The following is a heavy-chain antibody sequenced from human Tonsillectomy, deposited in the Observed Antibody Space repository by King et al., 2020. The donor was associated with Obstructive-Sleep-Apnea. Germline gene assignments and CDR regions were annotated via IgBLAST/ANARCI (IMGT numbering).Heavy chain of an antibody. CDR1: GDSLRSSSYF. CDR3: ATIFGETSFDI. J-gene: IGHJ3*02. V-gene: IGHV4-39*07. Sequence: LQLQESGPGLVKPSETLSLTCTVSGDSLRSSSYFWGWIRQPPGKGLEWIGSIFYSGSTYYNPSLKSRVTISVDTSKNQFFLNLSSVTAADTAVYYCATIFGETSFDIWGQGTIVTVSS. D-gene: IGHD3-10*01. CDR2: IFYSGST.